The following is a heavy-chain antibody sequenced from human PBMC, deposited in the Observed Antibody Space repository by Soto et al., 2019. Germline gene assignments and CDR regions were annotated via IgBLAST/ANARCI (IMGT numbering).Heavy chain of an antibody. Sequence: TSETLSLTCTVSGGSISSYYWSWIRQPPGKGLEWIGYIYYSGSTNYNPSLKSRVTISVDTSKNQFSLKLSSVTAADTAVYYCASTIVVVPAATYYFDYWGQGTLVTVSS. CDR2: IYYSGST. CDR3: ASTIVVVPAATYYFDY. V-gene: IGHV4-59*01. D-gene: IGHD2-2*01. CDR1: GGSISSYY. J-gene: IGHJ4*02.